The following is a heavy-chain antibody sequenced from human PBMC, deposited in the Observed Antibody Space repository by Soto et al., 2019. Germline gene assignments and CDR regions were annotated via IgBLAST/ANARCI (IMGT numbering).Heavy chain of an antibody. CDR1: GGSISSGAYY. D-gene: IGHD4-17*01. V-gene: IGHV4-30-4*01. J-gene: IGHJ4*02. Sequence: QVQLQESGPGLVKPSQTLSLTCTVSGGSISSGAYYWSWVRQPPGKGLEWIGYIYYSGSTYYNPSLKNRVTISVDTSKNQFSLKLSSVTATDTAVYYCARDNYGDTYYFDYWGQGTLVTVSS. CDR2: IYYSGST. CDR3: ARDNYGDTYYFDY.